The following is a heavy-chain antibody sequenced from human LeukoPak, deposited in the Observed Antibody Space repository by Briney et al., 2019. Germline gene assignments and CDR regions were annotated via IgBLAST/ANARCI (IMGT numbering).Heavy chain of an antibody. J-gene: IGHJ5*02. D-gene: IGHD2-21*02. CDR3: ANSYCGGDCYLP. V-gene: IGHV3-23*01. Sequence: GGSLRLSCAASGXTFSSYAVSWVRQAPGKGLEWVSAISGSGGSTDYADSVKGRFTISRDNSKNTLYLQMNSLRVEDTAVYYCANSYCGGDCYLPWGQGTLVTVSS. CDR1: GXTFSSYA. CDR2: ISGSGGST.